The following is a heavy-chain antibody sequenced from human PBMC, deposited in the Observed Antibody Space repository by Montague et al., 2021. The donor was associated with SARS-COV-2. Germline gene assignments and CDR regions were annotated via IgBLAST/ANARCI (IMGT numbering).Heavy chain of an antibody. J-gene: IGHJ5*02. D-gene: IGHD3-16*02. CDR1: GGSFSGYY. V-gene: IGHV4-34*01. Sequence: SETLSLTCAVSGGSFSGYYWSWIRQPPGKGLEWNWEINHSGSTNYNPSLTRRVTISVDTSKNQFSLKLSSVTAADTAVYYCARVYDYVWGSYRYLHWFDAWGQGTLVTVSS. CDR2: INHSGST. CDR3: ARVYDYVWGSYRYLHWFDA.